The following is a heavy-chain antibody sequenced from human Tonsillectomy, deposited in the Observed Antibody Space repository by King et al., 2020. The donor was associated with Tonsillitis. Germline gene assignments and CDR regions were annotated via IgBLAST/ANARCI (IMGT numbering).Heavy chain of an antibody. CDR1: GFIFSSYA. CDR3: AKAAGAYTYGHFDY. V-gene: IGHV3-23*04. J-gene: IGHJ4*02. CDR2: ISGSGGST. Sequence: VQLVESGGGLVQPGGSLRLPCAASGFIFSSYAMSWVRQAPGKGLEWVSGISGSGGSTYYADSMKGRFTISRDNSKKTLYPQMNSLRAEDTAVYYCAKAAGAYTYGHFDYWGQGTLVTVSS. D-gene: IGHD5-18*01.